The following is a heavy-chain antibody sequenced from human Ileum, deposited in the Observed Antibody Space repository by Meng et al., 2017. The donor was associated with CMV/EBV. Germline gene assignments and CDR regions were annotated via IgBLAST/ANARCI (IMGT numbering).Heavy chain of an antibody. CDR2: IDQGGNT. D-gene: IGHD6-19*01. Sequence: CSVPRNTISTDRGWSGVRQGPGKGLEWIGEIDQGGNTNYNPSLKSRLSMSVDKTNYQFSLKMSSETAAETASYYCACSSGLWRLDLWGQGTLVTVSS. J-gene: IGHJ4*02. CDR1: RNTISTDRG. V-gene: IGHV4-4*02. CDR3: ACSSGLWRLDL.